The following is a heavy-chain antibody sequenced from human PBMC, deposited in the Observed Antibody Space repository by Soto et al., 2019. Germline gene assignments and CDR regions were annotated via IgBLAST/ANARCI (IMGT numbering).Heavy chain of an antibody. Sequence: GESLKISCKGSGYSFTSYWISWVRQMPWKGLEWMGRIDPSDSYTNYSPSFQGHVTISADKSISTAYLQWSSLKASDTAMYYCSTLGVGDTGFYYYYYGMDVWGQGTTVTVSS. CDR3: STLGVGDTGFYYYYYGMDV. CDR1: GYSFTSYW. V-gene: IGHV5-10-1*01. CDR2: IDPSDSYT. J-gene: IGHJ6*02. D-gene: IGHD1-26*01.